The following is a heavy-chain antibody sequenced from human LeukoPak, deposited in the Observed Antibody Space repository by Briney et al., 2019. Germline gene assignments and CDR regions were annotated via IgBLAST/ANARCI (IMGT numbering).Heavy chain of an antibody. CDR1: GYTFTGYY. CDR3: ARDRGYSSSWSKPYYFDY. CDR2: INPNSGGT. J-gene: IGHJ4*02. V-gene: IGHV1-2*02. Sequence: GASVKVSCKASGYTFTGYYMHWVRQAPGQGLEWMGWINPNSGGTNYAQKFQGRVTMTRDTSISTAYMELSRLRSDDTAVYYCARDRGYSSSWSKPYYFDYWGQVTLVTVSS. D-gene: IGHD6-13*01.